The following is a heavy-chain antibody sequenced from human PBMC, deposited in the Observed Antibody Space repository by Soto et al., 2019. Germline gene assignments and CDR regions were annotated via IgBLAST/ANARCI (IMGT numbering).Heavy chain of an antibody. V-gene: IGHV3-21*06. J-gene: IGHJ4*02. CDR1: GFTFTRYS. CDR3: ARESEDLTSNFDY. Sequence: GGSLRLSCAASGFTFTRYSMNWVRQAPGKGLEWVSSISSTTNYIYYGDSMKGRVTISRDNAKNSLYLEMNSLRAEDTAVYYCARESEDLTSNFDYWGQGTLVTVSS. CDR2: ISSTTNYI.